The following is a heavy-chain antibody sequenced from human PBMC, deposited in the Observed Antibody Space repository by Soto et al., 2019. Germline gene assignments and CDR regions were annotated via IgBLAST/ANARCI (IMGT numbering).Heavy chain of an antibody. J-gene: IGHJ4*02. V-gene: IGHV3-53*01. D-gene: IGHD6-6*01. CDR3: ARDSYSSSSGEVDY. CDR2: IYSGGST. CDR1: GFTVSSNY. Sequence: GGSLRLSCAASGFTVSSNYMSWVRQAPGKGLEWVSVIYSGGSTYYADSVKGRFTISRDNSKNTLYLQMNSLRAEDTAVYYCARDSYSSSSGEVDYWGQGTLVTVS.